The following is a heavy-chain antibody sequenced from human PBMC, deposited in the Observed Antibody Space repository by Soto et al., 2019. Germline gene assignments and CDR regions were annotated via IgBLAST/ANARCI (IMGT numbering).Heavy chain of an antibody. CDR1: GGSISSRRSY. V-gene: IGHV4-39*01. Sequence: QLQLQESGPGLVKPSETLSLTCNVSGGSISSRRSYWAWFRQPPGKELEWIANIFYAGNTYYNPSLKRRVTVPVDTSKNQFSLMLDSVTAADTAVYYCARQAAAPGIDLWFDPWGQGTLVTVSS. CDR3: ARQAAAPGIDLWFDP. J-gene: IGHJ5*02. D-gene: IGHD6-13*01. CDR2: IFYAGNT.